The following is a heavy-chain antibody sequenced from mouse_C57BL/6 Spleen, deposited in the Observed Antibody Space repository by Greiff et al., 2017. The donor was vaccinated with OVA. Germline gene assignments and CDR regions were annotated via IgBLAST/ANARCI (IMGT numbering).Heavy chain of an antibody. CDR1: GYTFTSYW. D-gene: IGHD1-1*01. V-gene: IGHV1-64*01. Sequence: QVQLQQPGAELVKPGASVKLSCKASGYTFTSYWMHWVKQRPGQGLEWIGMIHPNSGSTNYNEKFKSKATLTVDKSSSTAYMQLSSLTSEDSAVYYVARESYGSSYGFAYWGQGTLVTVSA. CDR3: ARESYGSSYGFAY. CDR2: IHPNSGST. J-gene: IGHJ3*01.